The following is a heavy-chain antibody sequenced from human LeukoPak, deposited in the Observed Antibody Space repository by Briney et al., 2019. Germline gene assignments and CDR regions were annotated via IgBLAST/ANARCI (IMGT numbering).Heavy chain of an antibody. CDR1: GFTFNKYW. D-gene: IGHD3-22*01. CDR2: INGDGTTT. J-gene: IGHJ4*02. V-gene: IGHV3-74*01. CDR3: ATGNYYDSRGYYTFGH. Sequence: GGSLRLSCAASGFTFNKYWMRWVRQVPGKGLVWVSRINGDGTTTSYADSVKGGFTMSRDNAKNTLYLQMSGLRVEDTAVYYCATGNYYDSRGYYTFGHWGQGTLVTVSS.